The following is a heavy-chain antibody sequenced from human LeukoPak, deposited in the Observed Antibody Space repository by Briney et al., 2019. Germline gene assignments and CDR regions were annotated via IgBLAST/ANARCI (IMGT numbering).Heavy chain of an antibody. Sequence: SETLSLTCTVSGGSISSSSYYWGWIRQPPGKGLEWIGSIYYSGSTYYNPSLKSRVTISVDTSKNQFPLKLSSVTAADTAVYYCAVGVMVRGVIFGYWGQGTLVTVSS. CDR2: IYYSGST. V-gene: IGHV4-39*01. CDR3: AVGVMVRGVIFGY. J-gene: IGHJ4*02. CDR1: GGSISSSSYY. D-gene: IGHD3-10*01.